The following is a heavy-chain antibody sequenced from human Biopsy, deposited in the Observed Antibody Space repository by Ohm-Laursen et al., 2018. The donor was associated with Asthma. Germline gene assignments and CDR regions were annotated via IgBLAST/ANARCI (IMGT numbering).Heavy chain of an antibody. J-gene: IGHJ4*02. CDR2: IIPKFGTA. Sequence: ESSVKVSCKASGGTFSNYAISWVRQAPGQGFEWMGGIIPKFGTANYAQNFQGRVTLTADKSTSTAYMELSSLRSEDTAVYYCATDHCSALWAGVSTDNCYFEYWGQGTLVTVSS. CDR3: ATDHCSALWAGVSTDNCYFEY. CDR1: GGTFSNYA. V-gene: IGHV1-69*06. D-gene: IGHD3-10*02.